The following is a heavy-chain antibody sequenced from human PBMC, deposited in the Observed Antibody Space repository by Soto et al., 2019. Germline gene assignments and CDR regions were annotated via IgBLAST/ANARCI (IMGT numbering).Heavy chain of an antibody. CDR3: ARVYYNGSECYYKPVWYYVDC. V-gene: IGHV3-13*01. CDR1: GFTFSSYD. D-gene: IGHD3-10*01. CDR2: IGTAGDT. J-gene: IGHJ6*03. Sequence: EVQLVESGGGLVQPGGSLRLSCAASGFTFSSYDMHWVRQATGKGLEWVSAIGTAGDTYYPGYVKGRFTISIENSKNSLYLQMNSLRAGDTAVYYCARVYYNGSECYYKPVWYYVDCWGKGTTVTVSS.